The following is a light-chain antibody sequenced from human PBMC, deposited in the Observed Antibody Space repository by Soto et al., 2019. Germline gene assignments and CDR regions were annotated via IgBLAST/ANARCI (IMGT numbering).Light chain of an antibody. CDR3: QQSYSTPRT. Sequence: DIQMTQSPSSLSASVGDRVTITCRASQSISNYLNWYQQKPGKDPKLLIYGASNLQSGVPSRFSDSGSGTDFTLTISSLQPEDFATYYCQQSYSTPRTFGQGTKVDIK. V-gene: IGKV1-39*01. CDR2: GAS. J-gene: IGKJ1*01. CDR1: QSISNY.